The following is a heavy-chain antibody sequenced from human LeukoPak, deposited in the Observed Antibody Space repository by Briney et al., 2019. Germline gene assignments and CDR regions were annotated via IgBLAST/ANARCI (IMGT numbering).Heavy chain of an antibody. V-gene: IGHV3-66*01. CDR2: IRGSGDT. D-gene: IGHD2-15*01. J-gene: IGHJ5*02. Sequence: PGGFLRLSCAVSGFRASDYYMSWVRQAPGKGLEWVALIRGSGDTFYGDSVKGRFTISRDDSKNTVYLRMNSLRVEDTAVYFCARDRAATQDWVEFDPWGQGTLVTVSS. CDR1: GFRASDYY. CDR3: ARDRAATQDWVEFDP.